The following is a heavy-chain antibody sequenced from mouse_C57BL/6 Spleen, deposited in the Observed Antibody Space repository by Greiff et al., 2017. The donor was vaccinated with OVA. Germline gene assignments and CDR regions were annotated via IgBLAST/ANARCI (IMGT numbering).Heavy chain of an antibody. CDR2: ISSGGDYI. CDR1: GFTFSSYA. D-gene: IGHD2-4*01. J-gene: IGHJ2*01. V-gene: IGHV5-9-1*02. Sequence: EVQLQQSGAGLVKPGGSLKISCAASGFTFSSYAMYWVRPTQEKRLEWVAYISSGGDYIYYADNVKGRFTISRDNARNTLYLQMSSLKSEDTAMYYCTRQIYYDYSYYFDYWGQGTTLTVSS. CDR3: TRQIYYDYSYYFDY.